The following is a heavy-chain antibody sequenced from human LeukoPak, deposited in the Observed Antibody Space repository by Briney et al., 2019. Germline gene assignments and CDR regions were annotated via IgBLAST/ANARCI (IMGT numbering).Heavy chain of an antibody. Sequence: PSETLSLTCTVSGGSISSYYWSWIRQPAGKGLEWIGCIYTSGSTNYNPSLKSRVTMSVDTSKNQFSLKLSSVTAADTAVYYCAREHGSTYYYYYGMDVWGQGTTVTVSS. V-gene: IGHV4-4*07. D-gene: IGHD3-10*01. CDR3: AREHGSTYYYYYGMDV. CDR1: GGSISSYY. CDR2: IYTSGST. J-gene: IGHJ6*02.